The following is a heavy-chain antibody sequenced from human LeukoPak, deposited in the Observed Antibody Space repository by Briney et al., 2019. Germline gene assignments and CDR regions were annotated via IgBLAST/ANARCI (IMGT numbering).Heavy chain of an antibody. CDR2: IYSGATT. V-gene: IGHV3-53*01. J-gene: IGHJ2*01. Sequence: GGSLRLSCAASGFTVSTNYMNWVRQAPGKGLEWVSIIYSGATTYYADSVKGRFTISRDTSKNTVSLQMNSLRAEDTAVYYCAKKAVPAAIGPYWYFDLWGRGTLVTVSS. CDR1: GFTVSTNY. CDR3: AKKAVPAAIGPYWYFDL. D-gene: IGHD2-2*02.